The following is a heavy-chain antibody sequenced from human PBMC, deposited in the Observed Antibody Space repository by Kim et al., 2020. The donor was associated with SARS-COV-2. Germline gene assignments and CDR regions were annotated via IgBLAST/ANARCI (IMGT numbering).Heavy chain of an antibody. D-gene: IGHD3-10*01. CDR3: AKDGPVNYVLLWFGELLAFPSIDY. Sequence: GGSLRLSCAASGFTFSSYAMSWVRQAPGKGLEWVSAISGSGGSTYYADSVKGRFTISRDNSKNTLYLQMNSLRAEDTAVYYCAKDGPVNYVLLWFGELLAFPSIDYWGQGTLVTVSS. J-gene: IGHJ4*02. CDR2: ISGSGGST. V-gene: IGHV3-23*01. CDR1: GFTFSSYA.